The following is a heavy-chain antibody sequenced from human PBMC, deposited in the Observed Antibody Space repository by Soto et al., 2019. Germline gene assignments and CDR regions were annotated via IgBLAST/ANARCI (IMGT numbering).Heavy chain of an antibody. Sequence: ASAKVSCKASGYTFTGYYMHWVRQAPGQGLEWMGWINPNSGGTNYAQKFQGWVTMTRDTSISTAYMELSRLRSDDTAVYYCARGSRQSSYYYYYMDVWGKGTTVNVSS. J-gene: IGHJ6*03. CDR2: INPNSGGT. CDR1: GYTFTGYY. CDR3: ARGSRQSSYYYYYMDV. V-gene: IGHV1-2*04.